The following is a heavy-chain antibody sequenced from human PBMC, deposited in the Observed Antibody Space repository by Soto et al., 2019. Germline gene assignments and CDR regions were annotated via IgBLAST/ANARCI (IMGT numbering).Heavy chain of an antibody. CDR2: IWYDGSNK. V-gene: IGHV3-33*01. J-gene: IGHJ3*02. CDR3: ARDYGESSGWYSAFDI. D-gene: IGHD6-19*01. CDR1: GFTFSSYG. Sequence: QVQLVESGGGVVQPGRSLRLSCAASGFTFSSYGMHWVRQAPGKGLEWVAVIWYDGSNKYYADSVKGRFTISRDNSKNTLDLQMNSLRAEDTAVYYCARDYGESSGWYSAFDIWGQGTMVTVSS.